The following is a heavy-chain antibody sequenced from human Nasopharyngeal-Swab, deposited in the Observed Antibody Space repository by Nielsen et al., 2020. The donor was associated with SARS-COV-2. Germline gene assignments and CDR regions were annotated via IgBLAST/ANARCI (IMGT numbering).Heavy chain of an antibody. D-gene: IGHD2-2*01. CDR1: GVSFSGYH. CDR3: ARFNNGGGIVPASYSFFMDV. CDR2: ITRSGNT. J-gene: IGHJ6*03. V-gene: IGHV4-34*01. Sequence: SETLSLTCSLNGVSFSGYHWGWIRQSPGKRLEWIGDITRSGNTNYNPALKSRVIMSLATSQNEFSLKLTSVTAADTAIYFCARFNNGGGIVPASYSFFMDVWGKGTSVAVSS.